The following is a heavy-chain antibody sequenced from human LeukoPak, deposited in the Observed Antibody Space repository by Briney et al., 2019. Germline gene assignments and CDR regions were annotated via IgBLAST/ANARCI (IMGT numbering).Heavy chain of an antibody. J-gene: IGHJ6*03. CDR1: GFTFSSYW. CDR3: ARFYCSSTSCYRYYYYYYMDV. V-gene: IGHV3-74*01. CDR2: INSDGSST. Sequence: GGSLRLSCTASGFTFSSYWMHWVRQAPGKGLVWVSRINSDGSSTSYADSVKGRFTISRDNVKNTLYLQMNSLRAEDTAVYYCARFYCSSTSCYRYYYYYYMDVWGKGTTVTVSS. D-gene: IGHD2-2*01.